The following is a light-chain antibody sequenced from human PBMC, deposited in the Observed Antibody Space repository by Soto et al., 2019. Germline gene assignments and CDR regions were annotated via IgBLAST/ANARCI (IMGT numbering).Light chain of an antibody. CDR3: QQYGSSPWT. V-gene: IGKV3-20*01. J-gene: IGKJ1*01. CDR2: GAS. CDR1: QSISRNY. Sequence: EIVLTQSPGTLSLSPGERATLSCRASQSISRNYLGWYQQNVGQAPRLLIYGASNRATGIPGRFSGSASGTDFTLTISRLEPEDFAVYYCQQYGSSPWTFGQGTKVDIK.